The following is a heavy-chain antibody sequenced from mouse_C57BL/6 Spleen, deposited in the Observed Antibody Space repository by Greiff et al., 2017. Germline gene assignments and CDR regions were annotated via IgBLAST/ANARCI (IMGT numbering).Heavy chain of an antibody. D-gene: IGHD2-2*01. J-gene: IGHJ1*03. CDR2: ISYDGSN. Sequence: EVQLQQSGPGLVKPSQSLSLTCSVTGYSITSGYYWNWIRQFPGNKLEWMGYISYDGSNNYNPSLKNRISITRDTSKNQFFLKLNSVTTEDTATCCCSRAASAMVTTDSHWYFDDWGTGTTVTVSS. V-gene: IGHV3-6*01. CDR1: GYSITSGYY. CDR3: SRAASAMVTTDSHWYFDD.